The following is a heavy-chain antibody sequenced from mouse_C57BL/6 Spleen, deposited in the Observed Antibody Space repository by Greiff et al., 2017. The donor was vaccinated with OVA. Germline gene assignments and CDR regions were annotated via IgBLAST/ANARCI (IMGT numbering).Heavy chain of an antibody. CDR3: ARGEDYCGSSPMDD. Sequence: VQLQQPGTELVKPGASVKLSCKASGYTFTSYWMHWVKQRPGQGLEWIGNINPSNGGTNYNEKFKSKATLTVDKSSSTAYMHLSSLTSEDSAIYDCARGEDYCGSSPMDDWGQGTSVTVAS. J-gene: IGHJ4*01. CDR2: INPSNGGT. V-gene: IGHV1-53*01. D-gene: IGHD1-1*01. CDR1: GYTFTSYW.